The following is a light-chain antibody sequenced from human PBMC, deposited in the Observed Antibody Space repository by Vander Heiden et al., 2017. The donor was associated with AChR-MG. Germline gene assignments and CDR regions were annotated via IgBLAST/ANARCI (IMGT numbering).Light chain of an antibody. Sequence: SYVLTQPPSVSVAPARTATITCGGHNIGSNTVHCYQQKPGQAPVLVVYDDTDRPSGIPERFSGSNSGSTATLTISRVEAGDEADYYCQVWDTSSDPLVFGGGTKLTVV. CDR2: DDT. V-gene: IGLV3-21*02. CDR1: NIGSNT. CDR3: QVWDTSSDPLV. J-gene: IGLJ2*01.